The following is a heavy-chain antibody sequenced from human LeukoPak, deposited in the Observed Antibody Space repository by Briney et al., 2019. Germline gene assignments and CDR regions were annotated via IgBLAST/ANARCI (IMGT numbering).Heavy chain of an antibody. CDR3: ARDGALGTFDY. D-gene: IGHD7-27*01. CDR2: IKQDGSEK. CDR1: GFTFSSYW. V-gene: IGHV3-7*01. Sequence: GGSLRLSCAASGFTFSSYWMSWVLQAPGKGLEWVANIKQDGSEKYYVDSVKGRFTISRDNAKNSLYLQMNSLRAEDTAVYYCARDGALGTFDYWGQGTLVTVSS. J-gene: IGHJ4*02.